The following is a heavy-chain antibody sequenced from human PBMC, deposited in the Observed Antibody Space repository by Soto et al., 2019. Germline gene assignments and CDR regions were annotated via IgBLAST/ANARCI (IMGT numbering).Heavy chain of an antibody. J-gene: IGHJ4*02. CDR3: ARGWLQFRYFDY. Sequence: PSETLSLTCTVSGGSISSGGYYWSWIRQHPGKGLEWIGYIYYSGSTYYNPSLKSRVTISVDTSKNQFSLKLSSVTAADTAVYYCARGWLQFRYFDYWGQGTLVTVS. CDR1: GGSISSGGYY. V-gene: IGHV4-31*03. D-gene: IGHD5-12*01. CDR2: IYYSGST.